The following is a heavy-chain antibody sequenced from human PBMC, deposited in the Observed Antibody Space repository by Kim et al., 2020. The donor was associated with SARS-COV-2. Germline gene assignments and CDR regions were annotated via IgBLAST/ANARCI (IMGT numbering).Heavy chain of an antibody. CDR3: ARPASYYGMDV. Sequence: NDAQKFQGRVTMTRDTSISTAYMELSRLRSDDTAVYYCARPASYYGMDVWGQGTTVTVSS. J-gene: IGHJ6*02. V-gene: IGHV1-2*02.